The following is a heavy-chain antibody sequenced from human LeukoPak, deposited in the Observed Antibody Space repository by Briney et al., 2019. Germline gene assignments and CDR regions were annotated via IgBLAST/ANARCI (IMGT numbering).Heavy chain of an antibody. D-gene: IGHD3-3*01. CDR3: ARGRNYNDFWSGYYRKYYFDY. CDR1: GGSISSYY. Sequence: SETLSLTCTVSGGSISSYYWSWIRQPPGKGLECIGYIHYTGSTNYNASLKSRVTISVDTSKNQFSLKLNSVTAADTAVYYCARGRNYNDFWSGYYRKYYFDYWGQGTLVTVSS. J-gene: IGHJ4*02. CDR2: IHYTGST. V-gene: IGHV4-59*01.